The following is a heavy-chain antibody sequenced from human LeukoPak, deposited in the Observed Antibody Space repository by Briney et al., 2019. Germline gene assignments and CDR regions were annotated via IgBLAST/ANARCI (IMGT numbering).Heavy chain of an antibody. CDR2: IRSKPYGGTT. CDR1: GFTFGDYG. J-gene: IGHJ4*02. Sequence: GGSGRLSCTASGFTFGDYGMRWIRQAPGKGLEWVGFIRSKPYGGTTEYAAYVKGRFTISRDDSKSIAYLQMNSLKTEDTAVYYCTRDQTPYYWGQGTLVTVSS. CDR3: TRDQTPYY. V-gene: IGHV3-49*03.